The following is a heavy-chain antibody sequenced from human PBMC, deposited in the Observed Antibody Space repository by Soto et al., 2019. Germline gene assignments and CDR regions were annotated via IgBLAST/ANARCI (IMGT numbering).Heavy chain of an antibody. D-gene: IGHD6-13*01. V-gene: IGHV3-23*01. Sequence: PGGSLRLSCAASGFTFNSYAMSWVRQAPGKGLEWVSGITVSGGTTSYADSVKGRFTISRDNSRNTLYLQMNSLRAEDTAVYYCAKDGYSSSSWAFDCWGQGIQVTVSS. J-gene: IGHJ4*02. CDR1: GFTFNSYA. CDR3: AKDGYSSSSWAFDC. CDR2: ITVSGGTT.